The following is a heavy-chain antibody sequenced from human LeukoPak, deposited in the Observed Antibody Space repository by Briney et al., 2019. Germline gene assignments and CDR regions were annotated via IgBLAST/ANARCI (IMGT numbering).Heavy chain of an antibody. CDR2: ISSSSSYI. CDR3: ARDQSEVRHRPGYYGMDV. D-gene: IGHD1-1*01. V-gene: IGHV3-21*01. Sequence: GGSLRLSCAASGFTFSSSAMTWVRQAPGKGLEWVSSISSSSSYIYYADSVKGRFTISRDNAKNSLYLQMNSLRAEDTAVYYCARDQSEVRHRPGYYGMDVWGQGITVTVSS. J-gene: IGHJ6*02. CDR1: GFTFSSSA.